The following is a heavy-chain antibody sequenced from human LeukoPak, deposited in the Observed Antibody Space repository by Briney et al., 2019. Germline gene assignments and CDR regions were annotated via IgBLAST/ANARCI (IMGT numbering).Heavy chain of an antibody. V-gene: IGHV3-23*01. J-gene: IGHJ4*02. CDR1: GFTFNNYA. CDR3: AKGPQGD. D-gene: IGHD3-16*01. CDR2: IDSGGGT. Sequence: GGSLRLSCAASGFTFNNYAMNWVRQAPGKGLEWVSAIDSGGGTYYADSVKGRFTISRDNSKNTLYLQLNSLRAEDTAVYYCAKGPQGDWGQGALVTVSS.